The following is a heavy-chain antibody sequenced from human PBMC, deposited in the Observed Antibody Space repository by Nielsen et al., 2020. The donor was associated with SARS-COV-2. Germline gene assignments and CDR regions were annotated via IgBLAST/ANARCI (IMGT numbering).Heavy chain of an antibody. V-gene: IGHV3-9*01. CDR2: ISWNSGSI. CDR1: GFTFDDDA. D-gene: IGHD3-10*01. J-gene: IGHJ2*01. Sequence: GGSLRLSCAASGFTFDDDAMHWVRQAPGKGLEWVSGISWNSGSIGYADSVKGRFTISRDNAKNSLYLQMNSLRAEDTALYYCAKDMGPVIWYFDLWGRGTLVTVSS. CDR3: AKDMGPVIWYFDL.